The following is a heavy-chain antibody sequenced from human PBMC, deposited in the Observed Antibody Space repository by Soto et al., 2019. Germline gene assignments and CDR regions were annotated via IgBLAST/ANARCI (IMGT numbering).Heavy chain of an antibody. CDR3: ARCVTYYDFWSGYYSKSDAFDI. V-gene: IGHV4-30-4*08. D-gene: IGHD3-3*01. Sequence: PSETLSLTCTVSGGSISNGGYYWNWVRQPPGKGLEWIGYIYYSGSTYYNPSLKSRVTISVDTSKNQFSLKLSSVTAADTAVYCCARCVTYYDFWSGYYSKSDAFDIWGQGTMVTVSS. CDR1: GGSISNGGYY. CDR2: IYYSGST. J-gene: IGHJ3*02.